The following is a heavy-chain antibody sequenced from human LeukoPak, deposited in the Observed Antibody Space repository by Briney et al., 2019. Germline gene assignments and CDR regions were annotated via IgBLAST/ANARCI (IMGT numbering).Heavy chain of an antibody. J-gene: IGHJ6*02. V-gene: IGHV4-39*01. CDR1: GGSISNNSFY. CDR3: ASHGRGLARYYYYYGMDV. D-gene: IGHD6-19*01. CDR2: MYYSGST. Sequence: SETLSLTCTVSGGSISNNSFYWGWIRQPPGKGLEWIGSMYYSGSTYYNPSLKSQVTISVDTSKNQFSLKLSSVTAADTRVYYCASHGRGLARYYYYYGMDVWGQGTTVTVSS.